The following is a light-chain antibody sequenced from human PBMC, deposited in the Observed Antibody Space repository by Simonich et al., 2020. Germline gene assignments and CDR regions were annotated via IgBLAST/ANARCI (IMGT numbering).Light chain of an antibody. CDR3: YSTDSSGNHRV. J-gene: IGLJ3*02. CDR1: ALPKKY. V-gene: IGLV3-10*01. Sequence: SYELTQPPSLSVSPGQTARITCSGVALPKKYAYWYQQKSGKAPVLVIYEDSKRPSGIPERFSGSSSGKMATLTISGAQVEDEADYYCYSTDSSGNHRVFGGGTKLTVL. CDR2: EDS.